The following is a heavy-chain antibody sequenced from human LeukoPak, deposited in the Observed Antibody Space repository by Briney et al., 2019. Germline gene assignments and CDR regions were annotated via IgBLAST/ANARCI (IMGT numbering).Heavy chain of an antibody. D-gene: IGHD3-10*01. CDR3: ARNLWFGESSDAFDM. Sequence: GAAVKVSFKGSGDRFTVHYMERGGQAPGQGGGGRGWINPKSGGTNYAQKFQGRVTMTRDTSISTAYMDMSSLRSDDTAVYYCARNLWFGESSDAFDMWGQGTMVTVSS. CDR1: GDRFTVHY. J-gene: IGHJ3*02. CDR2: INPKSGGT. V-gene: IGHV1-2*02.